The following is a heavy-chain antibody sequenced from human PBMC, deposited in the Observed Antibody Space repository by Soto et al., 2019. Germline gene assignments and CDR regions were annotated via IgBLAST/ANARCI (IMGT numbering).Heavy chain of an antibody. CDR1: GFTFSSCA. V-gene: IGHV3-23*01. D-gene: IGHD1-26*01. J-gene: IGHJ4*02. CDR3: AKDLSGSYYVGLVYFDY. Sequence: GGSLRLSCAASGFTFSSCAMGWVRQAPGKGLEWVSAISGSGISTYYADSVKGRFTISRDNSKNTLYLQMNSLRAEDTAVYYCAKDLSGSYYVGLVYFDYWGQGALVTVSS. CDR2: ISGSGIST.